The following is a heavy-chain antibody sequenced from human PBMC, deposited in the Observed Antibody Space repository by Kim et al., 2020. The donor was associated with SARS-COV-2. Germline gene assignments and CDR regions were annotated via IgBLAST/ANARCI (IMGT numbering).Heavy chain of an antibody. J-gene: IGHJ6*04. Sequence: GGSLRLSCAASGFTFSSYSMNWVRQAPGKGLEWVSSISCSSSDIYYADSVKGRFTISRDNAKNSLYLQMNSLRAEDTAVYYCARDLEYYDILTGLRKGFYSGMEVWGEGKTVTVSS. CDR1: GFTFSSYS. V-gene: IGHV3-21*01. CDR2: ISCSSSDI. D-gene: IGHD3-9*01. CDR3: ARDLEYYDILTGLRKGFYSGMEV.